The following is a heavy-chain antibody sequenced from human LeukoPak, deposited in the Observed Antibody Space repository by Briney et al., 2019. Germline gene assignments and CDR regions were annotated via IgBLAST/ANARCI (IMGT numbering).Heavy chain of an antibody. V-gene: IGHV3-23*01. CDR1: GFSVSNYA. J-gene: IGHJ3*02. Sequence: GGSLRLSCVVSGFSVSNYAMSWVRQAAGKGLEWVSGITTAADSYYRDSVEGRFTTSRDNSKNILYLQMNSLRAEDTAKYYCGKVVTTWAFDIWGQGTMVTVSS. D-gene: IGHD4-17*01. CDR2: ITTAADS. CDR3: GKVVTTWAFDI.